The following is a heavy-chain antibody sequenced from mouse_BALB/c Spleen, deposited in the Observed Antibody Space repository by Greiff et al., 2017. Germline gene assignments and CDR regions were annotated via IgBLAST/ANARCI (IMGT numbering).Heavy chain of an antibody. CDR1: GYNFTSYW. V-gene: IGHV1-55*01. Sequence: QVQLQQPGAELVKPGTSVKLSCKASGYNFTSYWINWVKLRPGQGLEWIGDIYPGSGSTNYNEKFKSKATLTVDTSSSTAYMQLSSLASEDSALYYCARGAMDYWGQGTSVTVSS. CDR2: IYPGSGST. J-gene: IGHJ4*01. CDR3: ARGAMDY.